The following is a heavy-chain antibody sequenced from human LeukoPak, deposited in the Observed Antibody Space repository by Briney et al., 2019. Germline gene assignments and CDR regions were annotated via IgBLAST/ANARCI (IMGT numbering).Heavy chain of an antibody. CDR2: IYTSGST. CDR1: GGSISSYY. Sequence: SETLSLTCTVSGGSISSYYWSWIRQPAGKGLEWIGRIYTSGSTNYNPSLKSRVTISVDTSKNQFSLKLSSVTAADTAVYYCARHVGSGSVITRRGVKWGYYFDYWGQGTLVTVSS. D-gene: IGHD3-10*01. J-gene: IGHJ4*02. CDR3: ARHVGSGSVITRRGVKWGYYFDY. V-gene: IGHV4-4*07.